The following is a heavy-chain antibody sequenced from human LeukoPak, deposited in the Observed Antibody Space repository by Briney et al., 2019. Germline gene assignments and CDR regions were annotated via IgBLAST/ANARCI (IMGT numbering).Heavy chain of an antibody. CDR3: AKVSQLLYFDY. CDR2: INGNGGGS. Sequence: GGSLRLSCAASGFTFSDHAMSWVRQAPAKGLEWVSSINGNGGGSYYIDSVKGRFTVSRDNSKNTLYLQMNSLRAEDTAVYYCAKVSQLLYFDYWGQGTLVTVSS. D-gene: IGHD2-2*01. J-gene: IGHJ4*02. CDR1: GFTFSDHA. V-gene: IGHV3-23*01.